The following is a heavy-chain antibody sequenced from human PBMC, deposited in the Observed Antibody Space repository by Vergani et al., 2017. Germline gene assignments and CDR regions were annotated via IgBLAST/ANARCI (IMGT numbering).Heavy chain of an antibody. J-gene: IGHJ4*02. Sequence: EVQLVESGGGLVQPGGSLRLSCAASGFTFSSYWMSWVRQAPGKGLEWVANVKVDGSEKNYVDSVKGRFTVSRDNAKNSLYLQMNSLRAEDTALYYCAKSARANLNWSISYYFDYWGQGTLVTVSS. CDR2: VKVDGSEK. CDR3: AKSARANLNWSISYYFDY. V-gene: IGHV3-7*03. CDR1: GFTFSSYW. D-gene: IGHD1-1*01.